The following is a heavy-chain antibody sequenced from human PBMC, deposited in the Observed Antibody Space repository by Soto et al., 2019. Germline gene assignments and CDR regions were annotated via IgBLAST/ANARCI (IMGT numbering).Heavy chain of an antibody. Sequence: GGSLRLSCAASGFTFSSYAMSWVRQAPGKGLEWVSAISGSGGSTYYADSVKGRFTISRDNSKNTLYLQMNSPRGEDTAVYYWAKDIGVVKTQFDPWGQGTLVTVSS. V-gene: IGHV3-23*01. J-gene: IGHJ5*02. D-gene: IGHD3-3*01. CDR1: GFTFSSYA. CDR2: ISGSGGST. CDR3: AKDIGVVKTQFDP.